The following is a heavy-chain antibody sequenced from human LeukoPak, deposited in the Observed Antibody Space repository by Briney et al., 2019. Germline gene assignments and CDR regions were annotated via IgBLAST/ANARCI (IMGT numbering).Heavy chain of an antibody. CDR3: AKHQQIYGDSLMDV. Sequence: PGGSLRLSCAASGFTFSSYAMSWVRQAPGKGLEWVSAISGSGGSTYYADSVKGRFTISRDNSKNTLYLQMNSLGAEDTAVYYCAKHQQIYGDSLMDVWGQGTTVTVSS. J-gene: IGHJ6*02. D-gene: IGHD4-17*01. CDR2: ISGSGGST. CDR1: GFTFSSYA. V-gene: IGHV3-23*01.